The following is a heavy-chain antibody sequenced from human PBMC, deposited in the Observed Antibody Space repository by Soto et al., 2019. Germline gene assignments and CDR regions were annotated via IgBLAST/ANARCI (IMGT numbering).Heavy chain of an antibody. CDR3: AKDAVSGDGIWLMDS. D-gene: IGHD4-17*01. CDR1: GFTFSNYA. J-gene: IGHJ5*02. CDR2: LLRSGSTA. Sequence: GGSLRLSCAASGFTFSNYAMTWARQAPGRGLEWVSSLLRSGSTAYYADSVRGRFTISSDTSANSLYLQMDSLRAEDTAIYYCAKDAVSGDGIWLMDSWGQGTVVTVSS. V-gene: IGHV3-23*01.